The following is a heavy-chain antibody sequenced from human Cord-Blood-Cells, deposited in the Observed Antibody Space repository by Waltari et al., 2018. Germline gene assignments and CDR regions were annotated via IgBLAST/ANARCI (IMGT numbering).Heavy chain of an antibody. V-gene: IGHV3-15*01. CDR2: IKSKTDGGTT. CDR1: GFTFSNAW. J-gene: IGHJ4*02. D-gene: IGHD6-13*01. CDR3: TTLSGYSSSWYQGDY. Sequence: EVQLVESGGGLVKPGGSLRLSCAASGFTFSNAWMSWVRQAPGKGLEWVGRIKSKTDGGTTDYAAPVKGRFTISRDDSKNTLYLQMNSLKTEDTAVYYCTTLSGYSSSWYQGDYWGQGTLVTVSS.